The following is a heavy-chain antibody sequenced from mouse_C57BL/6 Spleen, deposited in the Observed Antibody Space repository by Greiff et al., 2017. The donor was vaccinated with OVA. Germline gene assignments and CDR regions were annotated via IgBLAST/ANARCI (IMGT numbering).Heavy chain of an antibody. J-gene: IGHJ2*01. CDR3: ARWAYSKPFDY. Sequence: VQLQQPGAELVKPGASVKLSCKASGYTFTSYWMQWVKQRPGQGLEWIGEIDPSDSYTNYNQKFKGKATLTVDTSSSTAYMQLSSLTSEDSAVYYCARWAYSKPFDYWGQGTTLTVSS. CDR1: GYTFTSYW. D-gene: IGHD2-5*01. CDR2: IDPSDSYT. V-gene: IGHV1-50*01.